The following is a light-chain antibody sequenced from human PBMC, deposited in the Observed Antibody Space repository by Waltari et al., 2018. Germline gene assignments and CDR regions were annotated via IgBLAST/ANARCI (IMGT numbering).Light chain of an antibody. J-gene: IGKJ4*01. CDR1: QSVNGD. CDR2: DAS. V-gene: IGKV3-15*01. Sequence: EVVMTQSPATLSVSPGERATLSCRASQSVNGDLAWYQQRPGQAPRLLIHDASTRATGIPVRVSGSGSCTEFTLTISGPQSEDSAIYCCQQYNNWPPTFGGGTKGEIK. CDR3: QQYNNWPPT.